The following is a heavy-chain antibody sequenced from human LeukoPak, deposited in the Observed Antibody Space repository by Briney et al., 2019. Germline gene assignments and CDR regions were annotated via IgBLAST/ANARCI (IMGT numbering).Heavy chain of an antibody. CDR3: RGSGSYGDWFDP. D-gene: IGHD3-10*01. V-gene: IGHV3-48*04. J-gene: IGHJ5*02. CDR1: GFTFSSYS. Sequence: GGSLRLSRAASGFTFSSYSMNWVRQAPGKGLEWVSYISSSGSTIYYADSVEGRFTISRDNAKNSLYLQMNGLRAEDTAVYYCRGSGSYGDWFDPWGQGTLVTVSS. CDR2: ISSSGSTI.